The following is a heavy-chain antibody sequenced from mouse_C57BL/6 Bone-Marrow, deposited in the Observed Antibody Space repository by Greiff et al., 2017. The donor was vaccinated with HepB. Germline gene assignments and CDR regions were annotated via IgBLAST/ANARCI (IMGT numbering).Heavy chain of an antibody. J-gene: IGHJ3*01. CDR2: IHPNSGST. Sequence: QVQLQQPGAELVKPGASVKLSCKASGYTFTSYWMHWVKQRPGQGLEWIGMIHPNSGSTNYNEKFKSKATLTVDKSSSTAYMQLSSLTSEDSAVYYCAIRATCSIYDYDGAWFAYWGQGTLVTVSA. CDR1: GYTFTSYW. V-gene: IGHV1-64*01. CDR3: AIRATCSIYDYDGAWFAY. D-gene: IGHD2-4*01.